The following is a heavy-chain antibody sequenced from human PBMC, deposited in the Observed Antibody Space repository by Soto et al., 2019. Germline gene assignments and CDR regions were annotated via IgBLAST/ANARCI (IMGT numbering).Heavy chain of an antibody. CDR1: GFTISGYW. CDR2: INRDGSST. J-gene: IGHJ6*03. V-gene: IGHV3-74*01. CDR3: AREPMSVGGMDV. Sequence: EVQLVESGGGLVQPGGSLRLSCAASGFTISGYWMHWVRQAPGKRLVWVSRINRDGSSTGYADSVKGRFTISRDNAKNTLYLQMNSLRAEDTAVYYCAREPMSVGGMDVGGKGTTVTVSS. D-gene: IGHD3-22*01.